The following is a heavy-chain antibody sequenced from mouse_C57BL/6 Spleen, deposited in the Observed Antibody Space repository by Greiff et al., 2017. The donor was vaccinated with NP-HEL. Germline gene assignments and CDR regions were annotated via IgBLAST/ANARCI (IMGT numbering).Heavy chain of an antibody. Sequence: QVQLQQPGAELVKPGASVKLSCKASGYTFTSYWMQWVKQRPGQGLEWIGEIDTSDSYTNYNLKFKGQGTFTVDTSSSTAYMQLSSLTSEDSAVYYCARRGYYDRYAMDYWGQGTSVTVSS. CDR1: GYTFTSYW. CDR2: IDTSDSYT. D-gene: IGHD2-4*01. CDR3: ARRGYYDRYAMDY. J-gene: IGHJ4*01. V-gene: IGHV1-50*01.